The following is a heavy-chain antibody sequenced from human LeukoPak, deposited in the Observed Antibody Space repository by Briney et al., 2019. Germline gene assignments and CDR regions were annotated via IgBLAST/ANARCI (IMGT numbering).Heavy chain of an antibody. D-gene: IGHD2-2*02. CDR1: GGSLSGYY. V-gene: IGHV4-34*01. Sequence: SETLSLTCAVYGGSLSGYYWSWIRQPPGRGLEWIGEINRSGSANYNPSLKSRVTVSVDTSKNQFSLKLSSVTAADTAVYYCARRSRGYCSSTSCYRLDPWGQGTLVTVSS. J-gene: IGHJ5*02. CDR2: INRSGSA. CDR3: ARRSRGYCSSTSCYRLDP.